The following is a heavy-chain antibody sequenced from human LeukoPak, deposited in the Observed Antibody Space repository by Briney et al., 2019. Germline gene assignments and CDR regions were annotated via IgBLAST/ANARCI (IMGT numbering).Heavy chain of an antibody. CDR3: AKASDSAAAGPFDY. Sequence: GGSLRLSCAASGFTFSSYGMHWVRQAPGKGLEWEAFIRYDGSNKYYADSVKGRFTISRDNSKNTLYLQMNSLRAEDTAVYYCAKASDSAAAGPFDYWGQGTLVTVSS. J-gene: IGHJ4*02. CDR2: IRYDGSNK. CDR1: GFTFSSYG. V-gene: IGHV3-30*02. D-gene: IGHD6-13*01.